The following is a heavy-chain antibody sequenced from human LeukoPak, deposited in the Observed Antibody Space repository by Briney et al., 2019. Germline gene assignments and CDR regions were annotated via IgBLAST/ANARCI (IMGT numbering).Heavy chain of an antibody. J-gene: IGHJ4*02. V-gene: IGHV4-39*01. D-gene: IGHD3-22*01. CDR2: IYDSGST. CDR3: ARLVVITRTVDY. CDR1: GGSIRSSYYY. Sequence: PSETLSLTCTVSGGSIRSSYYYWGWIRQPPGKGLEWIGSIYDSGSTYYNPSLRSRVTISVDTSKNQFSLKLNSVTAADTAVYYCARLVVITRTVDYWGQGTLVTVSS.